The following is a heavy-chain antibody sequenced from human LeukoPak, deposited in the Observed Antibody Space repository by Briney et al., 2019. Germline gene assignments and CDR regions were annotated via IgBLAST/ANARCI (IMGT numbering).Heavy chain of an antibody. CDR2: ISYDGSNK. V-gene: IGHV3-30*03. J-gene: IGHJ4*02. D-gene: IGHD1-26*01. Sequence: GGSLRLSCAASGFTFSSYGMHWVRQAPGKGLEWVAVISYDGSNKYYADSVKGRFTISRDNSKNTLYLQMNSLRAEDTAVYYCATDRNSGKYYDYWGQGTLVTVSS. CDR3: ATDRNSGKYYDY. CDR1: GFTFSSYG.